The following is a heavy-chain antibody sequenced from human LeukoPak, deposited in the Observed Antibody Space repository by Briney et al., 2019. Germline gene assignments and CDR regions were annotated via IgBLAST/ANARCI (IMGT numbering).Heavy chain of an antibody. CDR3: AKSTIFGVVSPADY. CDR2: ISGSGGST. D-gene: IGHD3-3*01. J-gene: IGHJ4*02. CDR1: GFTFSSYA. V-gene: IGHV3-23*01. Sequence: GGSLRLSCAASGFTFSSYAMSWVRQAPGKGLEWVSAISGSGGSTYYADSVKGRFTISSDNSKNTLYLQMNSLRAEDTAVYYCAKSTIFGVVSPADYWGQGTLVTVSS.